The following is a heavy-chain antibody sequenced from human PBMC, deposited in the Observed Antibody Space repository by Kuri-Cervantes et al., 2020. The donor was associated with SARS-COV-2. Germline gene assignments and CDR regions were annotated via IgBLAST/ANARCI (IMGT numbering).Heavy chain of an antibody. J-gene: IGHJ4*02. Sequence: GESLKISCAASGFTFSSYGMHWVRQAPGKGLEWVAVIWYDGSNKYYADSVKGRFTISRDNSKNTLYLQMNSLRAEDTAVYYCARGGFWYGAGYFDYWGQGTLVTVSS. D-gene: IGHD4-17*01. V-gene: IGHV3-33*01. CDR1: GFTFSSYG. CDR2: IWYDGSNK. CDR3: ARGGFWYGAGYFDY.